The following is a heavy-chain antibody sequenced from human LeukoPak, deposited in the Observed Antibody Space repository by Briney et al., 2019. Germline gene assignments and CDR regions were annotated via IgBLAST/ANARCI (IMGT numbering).Heavy chain of an antibody. CDR1: GGSISGYY. V-gene: IGHV4-34*01. CDR2: INHSGST. CDR3: ARTPGYSSSWYPSYYYYYMDV. D-gene: IGHD6-13*01. J-gene: IGHJ6*03. Sequence: SETLSLTCSVSGGSISGYYWSWIRQPPGKGLEWIGEINHSGSTNYNPSLKSRVTISVDTSKNQFSLKLSSVTAADTAVYYCARTPGYSSSWYPSYYYYYMDVWGKGTTVTVSS.